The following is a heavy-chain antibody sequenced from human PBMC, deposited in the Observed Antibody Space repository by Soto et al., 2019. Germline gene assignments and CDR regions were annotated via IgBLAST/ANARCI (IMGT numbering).Heavy chain of an antibody. Sequence: SLRLSCAASGFSFSDYQMSWIRQAPGKGLECVSSISSSSIYIYYTDSVKGRFTISRDNAKNSLYLQMNSLRAEDTAVYYCARDRVPWYPAWFDPWGQGTLVTVSS. D-gene: IGHD6-13*01. J-gene: IGHJ5*02. CDR3: ARDRVPWYPAWFDP. CDR1: GFSFSDYQ. CDR2: ISSSSIYI. V-gene: IGHV3-11*06.